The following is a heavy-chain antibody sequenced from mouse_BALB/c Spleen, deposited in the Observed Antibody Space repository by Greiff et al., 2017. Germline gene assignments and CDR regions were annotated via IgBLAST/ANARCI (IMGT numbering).Heavy chain of an antibody. CDR1: GDSITSGY. V-gene: IGHV3-8*02. D-gene: IGHD2-10*01. J-gene: IGHJ3*01. Sequence: VQLKQSGPSLVKPSQTLSLTCSVTGDSITSGYWNWIRKFPGNKLEYMGYISYSGSTYYNPSLKSRISITRDTSKNQYYLQLNSVTTEDTATYYCARSPYYGNYGGFAYWGQGTLVTVSA. CDR2: ISYSGST. CDR3: ARSPYYGNYGGFAY.